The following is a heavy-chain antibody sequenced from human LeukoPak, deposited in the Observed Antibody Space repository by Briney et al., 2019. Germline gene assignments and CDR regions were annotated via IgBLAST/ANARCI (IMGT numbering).Heavy chain of an antibody. CDR2: ISSSGSTI. CDR1: GFTFSSYE. D-gene: IGHD2-2*01. Sequence: GGSLRLSCAASGFTFSSYEMNWVRQAPGKGLEWVSYISSSGSTIYYAGSVKGRFTISRDNARNSLFLQMNSLRAEDTAVYYCARDRPGAAAIDYWGQGTLVTVSS. V-gene: IGHV3-48*03. CDR3: ARDRPGAAAIDY. J-gene: IGHJ4*02.